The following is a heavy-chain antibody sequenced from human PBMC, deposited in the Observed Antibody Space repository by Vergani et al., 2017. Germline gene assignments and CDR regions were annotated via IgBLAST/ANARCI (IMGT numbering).Heavy chain of an antibody. CDR1: GFTVSSNY. CDR3: AREKENTMGMDV. J-gene: IGHJ6*02. D-gene: IGHD3-10*01. V-gene: IGHV3-53*01. CDR2: IYSGGST. Sequence: EVQLVESGGGLVQPGGSLKLSCAASGFTVSSNYMSWVRQAPGKGLEWVSVIYSGGSTYYADSVKGRFTISKDNSKNTLYLQMNSLRAEDTAVYYCAREKENTMGMDVWGQGTTVTVSS.